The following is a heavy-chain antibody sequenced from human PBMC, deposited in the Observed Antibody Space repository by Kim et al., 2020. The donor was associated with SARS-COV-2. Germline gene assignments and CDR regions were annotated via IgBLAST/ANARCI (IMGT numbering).Heavy chain of an antibody. CDR2: FNHAGYP. J-gene: IGHJ4*02. D-gene: IGHD3-10*01. Sequence: SETLSLTCAVYGGSFSVYYWNWIRQPPGKGLEWIGEFNHAGYPNYNSSLKSRLTISLDTSKNQFSLRLSSVTAADTAVYYCQYVSGNFYNRRQFDYWGQGTLVTVSS. V-gene: IGHV4-34*01. CDR1: GGSFSVYY. CDR3: QYVSGNFYNRRQFDY.